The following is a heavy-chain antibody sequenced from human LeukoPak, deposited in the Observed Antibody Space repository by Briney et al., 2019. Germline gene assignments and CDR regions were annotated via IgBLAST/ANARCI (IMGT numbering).Heavy chain of an antibody. V-gene: IGHV1-18*01. D-gene: IGHD1-26*01. J-gene: IGHJ4*02. CDR2: ISVYSGKK. CDR3: ARGIHSGDSGSYYFDY. CDR1: GYTFTSYA. Sequence: ASVKVSCKASGYTFTSYAISWVRQAPGQGLEWMGWISVYSGKKDYPQRVQDRVTMTTDTSTNTAYMELRSLRSDDTAVYYSARGIHSGDSGSYYFDYWGQGTLVTVSS.